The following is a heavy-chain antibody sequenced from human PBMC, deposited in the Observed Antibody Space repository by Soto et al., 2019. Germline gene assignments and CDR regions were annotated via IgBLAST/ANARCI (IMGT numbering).Heavy chain of an antibody. CDR2: FIPFFGTT. J-gene: IGHJ4*02. D-gene: IGHD3-22*01. Sequence: GASVKVSCKASGCTFNSYTISWVRQAPGQGLEWMGRFIPFFGTTHYAQQFQGRVTITADKSTSTAYMELTSLRFEDTAVYYCATEDNTGYYYSLDYWGQGTPVTVSS. CDR3: ATEDNTGYYYSLDY. CDR1: GCTFNSYT. V-gene: IGHV1-69*08.